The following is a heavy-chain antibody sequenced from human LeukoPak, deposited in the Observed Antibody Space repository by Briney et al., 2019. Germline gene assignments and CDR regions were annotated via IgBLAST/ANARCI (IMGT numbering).Heavy chain of an antibody. Sequence: PGGSLRLSCAASGFTFSNYAMSWVRQAPGKGLEWVSSIRGTGGSTYYADSVKGRFTISRDNSNNTLFLQMNSLRAEDTAVYYCAKVRTGHYFDYWGQGTLVTVSS. CDR1: GFTFSNYA. D-gene: IGHD1-1*01. J-gene: IGHJ4*02. CDR3: AKVRTGHYFDY. V-gene: IGHV3-23*01. CDR2: IRGTGGST.